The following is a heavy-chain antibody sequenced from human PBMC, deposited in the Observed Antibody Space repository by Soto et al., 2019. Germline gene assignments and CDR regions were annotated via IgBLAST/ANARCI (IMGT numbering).Heavy chain of an antibody. Sequence: SETLSLTCTVSGGSISSGGYYWSWIRQHPGKGLEWIGYIYYGGSTYYNPSLKSRVTISVDTSKNQFSLKLSSVTAADTAVYYCARGGVRGYCISTSCDYFDYWGQGTLVTVSS. CDR2: IYYGGST. J-gene: IGHJ4*02. CDR3: ARGGVRGYCISTSCDYFDY. D-gene: IGHD2-2*01. CDR1: GGSISSGGYY. V-gene: IGHV4-31*03.